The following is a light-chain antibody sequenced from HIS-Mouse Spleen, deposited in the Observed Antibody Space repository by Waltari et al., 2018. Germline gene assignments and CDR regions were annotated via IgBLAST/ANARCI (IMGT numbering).Light chain of an antibody. Sequence: DIQLTQSPSFLSASVGDRVTITCRAIQGISSYLACYQHKPGKAPKLLIYAAATLQSGVPSTFTGSGSGTEFTITLSSLQPEDFANYNCQQLNSYPFTFGPGTKVDIK. CDR2: AAA. CDR1: QGISSY. J-gene: IGKJ3*01. V-gene: IGKV1-9*01. CDR3: QQLNSYPFT.